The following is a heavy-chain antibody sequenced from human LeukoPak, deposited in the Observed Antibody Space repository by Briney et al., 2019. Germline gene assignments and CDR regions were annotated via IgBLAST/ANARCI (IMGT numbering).Heavy chain of an antibody. J-gene: IGHJ4*02. Sequence: PSETLSLTCAVYGGSFSGYYWSWIRQPPGKGLEWIGELHHSGSTNYNPSLKSRVTISVDTSKNQFSLKLSSVTAADTAVYYCASGPNYDSSGYYFDYWGQGTLVTVSS. V-gene: IGHV4-34*01. CDR3: ASGPNYDSSGYYFDY. CDR2: LHHSGST. CDR1: GGSFSGYY. D-gene: IGHD3-22*01.